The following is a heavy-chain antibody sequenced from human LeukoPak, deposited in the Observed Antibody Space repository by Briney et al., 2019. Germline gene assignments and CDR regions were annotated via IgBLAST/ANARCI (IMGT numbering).Heavy chain of an antibody. V-gene: IGHV3-30*02. Sequence: GGSLRLSCGASGFTFSSYGMHWVRQPPGKGLEWVAFIRYDGGNKNYADSVKGRFTISRDNSKNTLYVQMNSLRAEDTAVYYCAKVIRPDTSGYRPAEYYNYMDVWGIGTTVTISS. J-gene: IGHJ6*03. CDR3: AKVIRPDTSGYRPAEYYNYMDV. CDR2: IRYDGGNK. D-gene: IGHD3-22*01. CDR1: GFTFSSYG.